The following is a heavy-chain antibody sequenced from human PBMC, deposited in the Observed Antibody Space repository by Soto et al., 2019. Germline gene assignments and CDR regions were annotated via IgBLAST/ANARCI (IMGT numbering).Heavy chain of an antibody. CDR2: IYYSGST. Sequence: SETLSLTCTVSGGSISSGGYYWSWIRQHPGKGLEWIGYIYYSGSTYYNPSLKSRVTISVDTSKNQFSLKLCSVTAADTAVYYCASTTMYYYDSSGYPFDYWGQGTLVTVSS. CDR1: GGSISSGGYY. D-gene: IGHD3-22*01. V-gene: IGHV4-31*03. J-gene: IGHJ4*02. CDR3: ASTTMYYYDSSGYPFDY.